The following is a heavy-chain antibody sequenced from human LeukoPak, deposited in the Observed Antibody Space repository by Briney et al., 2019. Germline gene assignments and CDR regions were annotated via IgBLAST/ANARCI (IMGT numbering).Heavy chain of an antibody. J-gene: IGHJ6*02. Sequence: GGSLRLSCAAPGFTFSSYSMNWVRQAPGKGLEWVSSISSSSSYIYYADSVKGRFTISRDNAKNSLYLQMNSLRAEDTAVYYCAREEVVPAAMSYYYYGMDVWGQGTTVTVSS. V-gene: IGHV3-21*01. CDR1: GFTFSSYS. CDR2: ISSSSSYI. D-gene: IGHD2-2*01. CDR3: AREEVVPAAMSYYYYGMDV.